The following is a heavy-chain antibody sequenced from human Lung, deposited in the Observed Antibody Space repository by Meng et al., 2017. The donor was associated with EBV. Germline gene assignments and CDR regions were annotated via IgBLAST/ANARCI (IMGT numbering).Heavy chain of an antibody. CDR2: VHYSGST. J-gene: IGHJ4*02. D-gene: IGHD1-7*01. CDR1: GDSINSFYY. Sequence: QLQLQESGPGHVKPSGTLSLTCTVSGDSINSFYYWAWLRQPPGRGLEWIGSVHYSGSTYYSPSLKSRITVSIDTSKNQFYLSLFSVTAADTAVYYCGRDQGRELINHWGQGTLVTVSS. CDR3: GRDQGRELINH. V-gene: IGHV4-39*07.